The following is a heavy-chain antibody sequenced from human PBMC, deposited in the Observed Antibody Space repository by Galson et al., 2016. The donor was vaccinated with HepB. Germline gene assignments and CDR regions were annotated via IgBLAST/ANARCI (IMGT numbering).Heavy chain of an antibody. CDR2: IIPVPHTT. V-gene: IGHV1-69*13. Sequence: SVKVSCKASGGTFSNYRIDWVRQAPGQGLEWMGGIIPVPHTTNYAQKFQVRVTITADESTSSSYMEVSSLKSEDTAVYYCARGGPSNQALLFPEPLRTWGQGTLVTVSS. D-gene: IGHD2-21*02. J-gene: IGHJ4*02. CDR1: GGTFSNYR. CDR3: ARGGPSNQALLFPEPLRT.